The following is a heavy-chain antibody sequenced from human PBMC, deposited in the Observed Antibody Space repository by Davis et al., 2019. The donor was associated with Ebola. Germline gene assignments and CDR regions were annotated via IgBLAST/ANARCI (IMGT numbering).Heavy chain of an antibody. Sequence: AASVKVSCKASGYTFTSYYMHWVRQAPGQGLEWMGWINPNSGGTNYAQKFQGWVTMTRDTSISTAYMELSRLRSDDTAVYYCARDQGTTIFGYGMDVWGQGTTVTVSS. CDR2: INPNSGGT. J-gene: IGHJ6*02. CDR1: GYTFTSYY. D-gene: IGHD3-3*01. V-gene: IGHV1-2*04. CDR3: ARDQGTTIFGYGMDV.